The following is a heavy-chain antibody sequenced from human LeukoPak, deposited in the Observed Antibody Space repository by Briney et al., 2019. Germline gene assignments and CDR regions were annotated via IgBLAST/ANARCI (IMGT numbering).Heavy chain of an antibody. J-gene: IGHJ3*02. CDR3: ARGTDSSGYYYGDDAFDI. CDR1: GGSFSGYY. V-gene: IGHV4-34*01. D-gene: IGHD3-22*01. CDR2: INHSGST. Sequence: SETLSLTCAVYGGSFSGYYWSWIRQPPGKGLEWIGEINHSGSTNYNPSLKSRVTISVDTSKNQFSLELSSVTAADTAVYYCARGTDSSGYYYGDDAFDIWGQGTMVTVSS.